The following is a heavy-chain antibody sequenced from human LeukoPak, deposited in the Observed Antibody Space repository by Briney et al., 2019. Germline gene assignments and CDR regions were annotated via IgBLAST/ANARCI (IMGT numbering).Heavy chain of an antibody. Sequence: PGGSLRLSCAASGFTFDDYGMSWVRQAPGKGLEWVSGINWNGGSTGYADSVKGRFTISRDNAKNSLYLQMNSLRAEDTALYHCARSRGPPYYFDYWGQGTLVTVSS. J-gene: IGHJ4*02. CDR1: GFTFDDYG. V-gene: IGHV3-20*01. D-gene: IGHD6-13*01. CDR2: INWNGGST. CDR3: ARSRGPPYYFDY.